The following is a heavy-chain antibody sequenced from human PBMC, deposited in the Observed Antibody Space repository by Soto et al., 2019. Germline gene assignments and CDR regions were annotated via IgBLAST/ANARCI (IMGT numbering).Heavy chain of an antibody. V-gene: IGHV4-30-4*01. CDR1: GGSISSGDYY. J-gene: IGHJ4*02. D-gene: IGHD1-7*01. CDR2: IYYSGST. Sequence: QVQLQESGPGLVKPSQTLSLTCTVSGGSISSGDYYWSWIRQPPGKGLEWIGYIYYSGSTYYNPSLKSRXXIXIXXSKNQSSLKLSSVTAADTAVYYCATRPDRTTGFDYWGQGTLVTVSS. CDR3: ATRPDRTTGFDY.